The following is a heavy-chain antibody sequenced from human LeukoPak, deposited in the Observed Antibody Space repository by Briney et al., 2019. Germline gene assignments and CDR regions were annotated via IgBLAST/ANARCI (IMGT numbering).Heavy chain of an antibody. J-gene: IGHJ6*02. CDR2: ISYDGSNK. CDR3: ARDHLDYGMDV. V-gene: IGHV3-30-3*01. CDR1: GFTFSSYA. Sequence: GGSLRLSCAASGFTFSSYAMHWVRQALGKGLEWVAVISYDGSNKYYADSVKGRFTISRDNSKNTLYLQMNSLRAEDTAVYYCARDHLDYGMDVWGQGTTVTVSS.